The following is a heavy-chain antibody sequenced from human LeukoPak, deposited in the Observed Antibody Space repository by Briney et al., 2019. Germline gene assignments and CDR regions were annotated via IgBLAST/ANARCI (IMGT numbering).Heavy chain of an antibody. Sequence: GGSLRLSCAASGFTVSSNYMSWVRQAPGKGLEWVSVIYSGGSTYYADSVKGRFTISRDNAKNSLYLQMNSLRAEDTAVYYCARELWQQPDYWGQGTLVTVSS. V-gene: IGHV3-53*01. CDR1: GFTVSSNY. J-gene: IGHJ4*02. CDR2: IYSGGST. CDR3: ARELWQQPDY. D-gene: IGHD6-13*01.